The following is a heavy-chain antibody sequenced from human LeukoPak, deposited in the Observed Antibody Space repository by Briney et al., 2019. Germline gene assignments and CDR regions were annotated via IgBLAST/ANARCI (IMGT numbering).Heavy chain of an antibody. J-gene: IGHJ5*02. CDR2: ISNGNT. CDR1: GFPFSNHA. CDR3: VREAGYCSSVCLKSNWFDP. Sequence: GGSLRLSCAASGFPFSNHAMSWVRQPPGRGLEWVAAISNGNTYYADSVRGRFTISRDDSRNMVYLQMNSLRDEDTALYYCVREAGYCSSVCLKSNWFDPWGQGTLVTVSS. V-gene: IGHV3-23*01. D-gene: IGHD2-8*02.